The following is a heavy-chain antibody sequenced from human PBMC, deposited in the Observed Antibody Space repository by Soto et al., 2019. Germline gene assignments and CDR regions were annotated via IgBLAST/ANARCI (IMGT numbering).Heavy chain of an antibody. V-gene: IGHV4-34*01. CDR3: AREIKAYVWGSYRYGEDAFDI. J-gene: IGHJ3*02. CDR1: GGSFSGYY. Sequence: ETLSLTCAVYGGSFSGYYWSWIRQPPGKGLEWIGEINHSGSTNYNPSLKSRVTISVDTSKNQFSLKLSSVTAADTAVYYCAREIKAYVWGSYRYGEDAFDIWGQGTMVTVSS. D-gene: IGHD3-16*02. CDR2: INHSGST.